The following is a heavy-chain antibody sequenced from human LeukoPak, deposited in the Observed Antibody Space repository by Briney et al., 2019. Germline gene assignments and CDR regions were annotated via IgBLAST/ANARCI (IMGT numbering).Heavy chain of an antibody. D-gene: IGHD3-10*02. V-gene: IGHV3-30*18. Sequence: PGRSLRLSCAASGFTFSSYGMHWVRQAPGKGLEWVAVISYDGSNKYYADSVKGRFTISRDNSKNTLYLQMNSLRAEDTAVYYCAKDPRFGGLIGNDAFDIWGQGTMVTVSS. CDR2: ISYDGSNK. CDR1: GFTFSSYG. J-gene: IGHJ3*02. CDR3: AKDPRFGGLIGNDAFDI.